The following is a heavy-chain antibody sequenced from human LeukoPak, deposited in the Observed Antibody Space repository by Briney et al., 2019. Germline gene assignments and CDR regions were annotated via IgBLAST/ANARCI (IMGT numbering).Heavy chain of an antibody. D-gene: IGHD5-12*01. CDR2: IRHDGSKK. CDR3: AKDSPPTSEWLPDY. CDR1: GFTFRSYG. Sequence: GGSLRLSCVGSGFTFRSYGMHWVRQAPGKGLEWVAFIRHDGSKKFYADSVKGRFTISRDNSQNTLYLQVDSLRVDDTGVYYCAKDSPPTSEWLPDYWGQGTLVTISS. V-gene: IGHV3-30*02. J-gene: IGHJ4*02.